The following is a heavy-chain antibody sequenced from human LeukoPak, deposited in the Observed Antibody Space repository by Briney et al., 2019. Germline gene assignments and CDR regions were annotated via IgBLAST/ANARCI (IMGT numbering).Heavy chain of an antibody. J-gene: IGHJ3*01. CDR2: IYHDGTA. D-gene: IGHD3-10*01. CDR1: GDSITTPIW. V-gene: IGHV4-4*02. Sequence: SETLSLTCAVSGDSITTPIWWSWVRQSPGKGLEWIGEIYHDGTANYNPSLKGRVTMSADKSNKQFSLKLASVSAAETAVYYYARDCSGALCLCRTGEHDVFDFWGQGTMVTVSS. CDR3: ARDCSGALCLCRTGEHDVFDF.